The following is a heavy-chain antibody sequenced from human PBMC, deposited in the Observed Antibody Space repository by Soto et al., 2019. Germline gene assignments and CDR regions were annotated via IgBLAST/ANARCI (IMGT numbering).Heavy chain of an antibody. Sequence: GGSLRLSCTASGFTFGDFAMTWFRQTPGKGLEWVGFIRSKPYGGTAEYAASVKGRFTISRDDSKSIAFLQMNSLKTEDTAFYYCTRVHTPGPVIPDYWGKGTPVTLSS. CDR2: IRSKPYGGTA. V-gene: IGHV3-49*03. CDR3: TRVHTPGPVIPDY. J-gene: IGHJ4*02. CDR1: GFTFGDFA. D-gene: IGHD3-9*01.